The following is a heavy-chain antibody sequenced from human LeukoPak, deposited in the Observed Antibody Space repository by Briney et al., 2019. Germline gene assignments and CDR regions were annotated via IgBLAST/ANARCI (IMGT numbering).Heavy chain of an antibody. V-gene: IGHV3-9*03. Sequence: GGSLRLSCAASGFTFDDYAMHWVRQAPGKGLEWVSGVSWNSGSIGYADSVKGRFTISRDNAKNSLYLQMNSLRAEDMALYYCAKVASPDYYDSSGYGYFDYWGQGTLVTVSS. D-gene: IGHD3-22*01. CDR1: GFTFDDYA. CDR2: VSWNSGSI. J-gene: IGHJ4*02. CDR3: AKVASPDYYDSSGYGYFDY.